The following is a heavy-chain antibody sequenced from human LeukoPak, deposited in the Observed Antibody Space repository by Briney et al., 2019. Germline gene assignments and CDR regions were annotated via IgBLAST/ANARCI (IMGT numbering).Heavy chain of an antibody. CDR3: ARGYSSSSSSYYYYYYMDV. V-gene: IGHV4-38-2*01. CDR2: IYHSGST. Sequence: SETLSLTCAVSGYSISSGYYWGWIRQPPGKGLEWIGSIYHSGSTNYNPSLKSRVTISVDTSKNQFSLKLSSVTAADTAVYYCARGYSSSSSSYYYYYYMDVWGKGTTVTVSS. D-gene: IGHD6-6*01. CDR1: GYSISSGYY. J-gene: IGHJ6*03.